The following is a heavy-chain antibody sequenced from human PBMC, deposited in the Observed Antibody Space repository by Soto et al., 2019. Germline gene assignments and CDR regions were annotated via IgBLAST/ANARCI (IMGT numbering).Heavy chain of an antibody. CDR1: GFTFSSYD. Sequence: GGSLRLSCSASGFTFSSYDMHWVRQGPGKGLEWVSAIGTAGDTNYAGSVKGRFTISRENAKNSLYLQMNSLRAGDTAIYYCARHGFYGDYSSNYFDPWGQGTLVTVSS. J-gene: IGHJ5*02. D-gene: IGHD4-17*01. CDR2: IGTAGDT. V-gene: IGHV3-13*04. CDR3: ARHGFYGDYSSNYFDP.